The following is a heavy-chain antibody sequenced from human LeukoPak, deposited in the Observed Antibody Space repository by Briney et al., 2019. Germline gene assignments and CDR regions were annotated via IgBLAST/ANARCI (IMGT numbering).Heavy chain of an antibody. CDR1: GFTVSRYW. CDR2: IKQDGNEK. D-gene: IGHD4-11*01. CDR3: ARGRFESNGDFDF. Sequence: GGSLRLSCAASGFTVSRYWMNWVRQAPGKGLEWVANIKQDGNEKYSVDSLRGRFTISRDNARNSLFLQMNSLRTEDTGVYYCARGRFESNGDFDFWGPGTLVTVSS. J-gene: IGHJ4*02. V-gene: IGHV3-7*01.